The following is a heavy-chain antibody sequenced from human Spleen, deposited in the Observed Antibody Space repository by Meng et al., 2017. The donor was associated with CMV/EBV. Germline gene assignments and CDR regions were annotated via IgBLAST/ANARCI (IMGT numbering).Heavy chain of an antibody. CDR3: ARDRSVYCTTTSCYEGDY. J-gene: IGHJ4*02. D-gene: IGHD2-2*01. V-gene: IGHV3-21*01. Sequence: GESLKISCVASGFTFNTYTMNWVRQAPGKGLEWVSSISSSSSYTYYADSVKGRFTISRDNAKNSLYLQMNSLRAEDTAIYYCARDRSVYCTTTSCYEGDYWGQGTLVTVSS. CDR2: ISSSSSYT. CDR1: GFTFNTYT.